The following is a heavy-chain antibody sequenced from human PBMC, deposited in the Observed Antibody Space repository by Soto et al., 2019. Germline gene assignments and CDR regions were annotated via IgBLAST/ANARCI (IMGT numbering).Heavy chain of an antibody. J-gene: IGHJ6*02. CDR1: GFTFSSYS. CDR2: ISYDGSNK. D-gene: IGHD6-19*01. CDR3: AKGSSGWKTGNYYYYGMDV. V-gene: IGHV3-30*18. Sequence: VQLVESGGGLVKPGGSLRLSCAASGFTFSSYSMNWVRQAPGKGLEWVAVISYDGSNKYYADSVKGRFTISRDNSKNTLYLQMNSLRAEDTAVYYCAKGSSGWKTGNYYYYGMDVWGQGTTVTVSS.